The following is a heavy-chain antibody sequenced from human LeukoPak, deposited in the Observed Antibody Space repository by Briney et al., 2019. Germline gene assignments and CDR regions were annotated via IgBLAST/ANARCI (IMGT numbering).Heavy chain of an antibody. J-gene: IGHJ4*02. D-gene: IGHD6-13*01. Sequence: GGSLRLSCAASGFTFSSYGMHWVRQAPGKGLEWVAFIRYDGSNKYYADSVKGRFTISRDNSKNTLYLRMNSLRAEDTAVYYCATSIAAAGTWFDYWGQGTLVTVSS. CDR3: ATSIAAAGTWFDY. CDR1: GFTFSSYG. V-gene: IGHV3-30*02. CDR2: IRYDGSNK.